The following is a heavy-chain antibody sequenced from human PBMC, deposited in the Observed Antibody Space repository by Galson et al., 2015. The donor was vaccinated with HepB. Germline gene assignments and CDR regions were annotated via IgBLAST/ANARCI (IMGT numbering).Heavy chain of an antibody. CDR3: AKEQRYSESYFDAFYHNGMDA. Sequence: SLRLSCAGSGFIFSNYGMHWVRQAPGKGLEWVAVISYDGRNQYYAESVKGRFTISRENSKNTVFLQMNSLRVEDTAVFYCAKEQRYSESYFDAFYHNGMDAWGQGTTVTVSS. D-gene: IGHD1-26*01. CDR2: ISYDGRNQ. J-gene: IGHJ6*02. CDR1: GFIFSNYG. V-gene: IGHV3-30*18.